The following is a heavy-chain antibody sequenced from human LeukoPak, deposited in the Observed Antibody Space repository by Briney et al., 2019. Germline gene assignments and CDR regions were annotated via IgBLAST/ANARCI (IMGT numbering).Heavy chain of an antibody. CDR2: INTNTGNP. V-gene: IGHV7-4-1*02. Sequence: ASVKVSCKASGYTFTSYAMNWVRQAPGQGLEWMGWINTNTGNPTYAQGFTGRFVFSLDTSVSTAYLQISSLKAEDTAVYYCARAPLSMVRGVIPPYYYYGMDVWGQGTTVTVSS. D-gene: IGHD3-10*01. J-gene: IGHJ6*02. CDR1: GYTFTSYA. CDR3: ARAPLSMVRGVIPPYYYYGMDV.